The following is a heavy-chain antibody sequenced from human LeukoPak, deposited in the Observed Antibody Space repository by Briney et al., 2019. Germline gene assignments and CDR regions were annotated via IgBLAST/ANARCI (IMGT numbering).Heavy chain of an antibody. CDR3: ARDVWGSYRSYFDY. Sequence: SETLSLTCTVSGGSISSYYWSWIRQPPGKGLEWIGYIYYSGSTSYNPSLKSRVTISVDTSKNQFSLKLSSVTAADTAVYYCARDVWGSYRSYFDYWGQGTLVTVSS. CDR2: IYYSGST. CDR1: GGSISSYY. V-gene: IGHV4-59*01. D-gene: IGHD3-16*02. J-gene: IGHJ4*02.